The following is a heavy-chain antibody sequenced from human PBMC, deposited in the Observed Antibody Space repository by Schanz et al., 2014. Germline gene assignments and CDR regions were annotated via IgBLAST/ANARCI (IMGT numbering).Heavy chain of an antibody. CDR1: GFTFSNYA. D-gene: IGHD2-15*01. V-gene: IGHV3-23*04. CDR3: AKARRKSNCSGGRCFHYSYYGMDV. CDR2: FIVDSGNT. Sequence: VQLVESGGGVVQPGGSLRLSCAASGFTFSNYAMSWVRQAPGKGLEWVSGFIVDSGNTYYAGSVKGRFSISRDYSKNPLYLQMNSLRAEDTAVYYCAKARRKSNCSGGRCFHYSYYGMDVWGQGTTVTVSS. J-gene: IGHJ6*02.